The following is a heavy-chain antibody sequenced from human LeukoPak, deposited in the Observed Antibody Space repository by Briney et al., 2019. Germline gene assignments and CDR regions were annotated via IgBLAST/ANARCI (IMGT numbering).Heavy chain of an antibody. Sequence: ASVKVSCKASGHTFTSYGISWVRQAPGQGLEWMGWISAYNGNTNYAQKLQGRVTMTTDTSTSTAYMELRSLRSDDTAVYYCARWAVAYRWDYYGMDVWGQGTTVTVSS. V-gene: IGHV1-18*01. D-gene: IGHD2-15*01. J-gene: IGHJ6*02. CDR2: ISAYNGNT. CDR1: GHTFTSYG. CDR3: ARWAVAYRWDYYGMDV.